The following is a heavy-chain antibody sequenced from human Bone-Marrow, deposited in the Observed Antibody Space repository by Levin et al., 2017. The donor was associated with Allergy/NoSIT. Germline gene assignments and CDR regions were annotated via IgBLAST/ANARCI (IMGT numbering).Heavy chain of an antibody. V-gene: IGHV5-10-1*01. D-gene: IGHD1-26*01. Sequence: GESLKISCQGSGYSFSTFWINWVRQKPGKGLEWMGQIDPSDSYINYSPSFQGHVTISADSSINTAYLQWSNLTASDTAIYYCARHSGSAWDGGYWGQGTLVTVSS. J-gene: IGHJ4*02. CDR2: IDPSDSYI. CDR1: GYSFSTFW. CDR3: ARHSGSAWDGGY.